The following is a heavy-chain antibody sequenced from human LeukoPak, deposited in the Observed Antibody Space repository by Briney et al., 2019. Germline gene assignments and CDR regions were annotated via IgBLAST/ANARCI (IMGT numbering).Heavy chain of an antibody. CDR3: AKTLPGVLYYFDY. CDR1: GFTFSSYA. Sequence: GGSLRLSCAASGFTFSSYAMTWVRQAPGKGLEWVSALSGSGNTVYYANSVKGRFTISRDNSKNTLYLQMNSLRAEDTAVYYCAKTLPGVLYYFDYWGQGTLVTVSS. J-gene: IGHJ4*02. V-gene: IGHV3-23*01. CDR2: LSGSGNTV. D-gene: IGHD2-15*01.